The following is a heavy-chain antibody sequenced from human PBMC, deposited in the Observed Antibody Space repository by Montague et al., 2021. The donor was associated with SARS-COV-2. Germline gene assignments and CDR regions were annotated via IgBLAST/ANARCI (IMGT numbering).Heavy chain of an antibody. CDR3: AGAPAASYYYGMDV. J-gene: IGHJ6*02. V-gene: IGHV4-61*02. Sequence: TLSLTCTVSGGSISSGSYYWSWIRQPAGKGLEWIGRIYTSGSTYYNPSLKSRVTISVDTSKNQFSLKLSSVTAADTAVYYCAGAPAASYYYGMDVWGQGTTVTVSS. D-gene: IGHD2-2*01. CDR1: GGSISSGSYY. CDR2: IYTSGST.